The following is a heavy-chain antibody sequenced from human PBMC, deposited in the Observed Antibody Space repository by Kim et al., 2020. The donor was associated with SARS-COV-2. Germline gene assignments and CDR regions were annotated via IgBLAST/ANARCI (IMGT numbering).Heavy chain of an antibody. CDR3: ARVLTTYYKSPFFDA. V-gene: IGHV3-30*04. CDR2: ISHDGTNM. Sequence: GGSPRLSCAASGFTFSSYPMHWARQAPGRGLEWVAIISHDGTNMFYTDSVKGRFTISRDNLKNTLYLQMNSLRAEDAAVYYCARVLTTYYKSPFFDAWGQGTLVTVSS. J-gene: IGHJ4*02. D-gene: IGHD3-9*01. CDR1: GFTFSSYP.